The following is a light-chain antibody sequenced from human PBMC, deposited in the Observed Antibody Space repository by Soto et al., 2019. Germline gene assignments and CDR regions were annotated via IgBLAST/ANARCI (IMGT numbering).Light chain of an antibody. Sequence: EIVLTQSPATLSLSPGERATLPCRASQSVSSYLAWYQQKPGQAPRLLIYDASNRATGIPARFSGSGSGTDFTLTISSLQSEDFAVYYCLHYYEWPRWTFGQGTKVDIK. V-gene: IGKV3-11*01. CDR1: QSVSSY. CDR2: DAS. CDR3: LHYYEWPRWT. J-gene: IGKJ1*01.